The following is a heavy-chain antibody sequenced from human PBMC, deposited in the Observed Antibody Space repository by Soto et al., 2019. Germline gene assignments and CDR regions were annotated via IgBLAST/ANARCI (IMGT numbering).Heavy chain of an antibody. Sequence: QVQLQESGPGLVKPSQTLSLTCTVSGGSISSGGYYWSWIRQHPGKGLEWIGYIYYGESTYYNPYLKRRVSIAVAASKNQVSLELSCVTAAATAVYYCARGGRYYFFSWFAPCGQGNLVTVSS. V-gene: IGHV4-31*03. D-gene: IGHD3-10*01. J-gene: IGHJ5*02. CDR1: GGSISSGGYY. CDR2: IYYGEST. CDR3: ARGGRYYFFSWFAP.